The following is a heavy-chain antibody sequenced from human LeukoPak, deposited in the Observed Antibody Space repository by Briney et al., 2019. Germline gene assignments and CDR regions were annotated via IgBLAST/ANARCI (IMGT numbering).Heavy chain of an antibody. D-gene: IGHD3-10*01. V-gene: IGHV3-21*01. CDR3: ARDSMVRGEQDY. Sequence: GGSLRLSCAASGFTFSSYSMNWVRQAPGKGLEWVSSISSDSSYTDYADSLKGRFTIPRDNAKNSLYLQMNSLKVEDTAVYYCARDSMVRGEQDYWGQGTLVTVSS. CDR2: ISSDSSYT. J-gene: IGHJ4*02. CDR1: GFTFSSYS.